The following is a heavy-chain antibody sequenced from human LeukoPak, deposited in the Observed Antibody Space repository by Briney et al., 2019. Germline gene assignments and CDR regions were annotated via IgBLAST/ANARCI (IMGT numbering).Heavy chain of an antibody. CDR2: IYYNGNT. J-gene: IGHJ4*02. Sequence: PSETLSLTCAVSGASITSGRYYWAWIRQTPGRGMEWIGSIYYNGNTYYNPSLRSRVTISIDTSKNQFSLNLSSVTAADTALYYCAKDGYSDSTQITRRHYQLDYWGQGTLVTVSS. D-gene: IGHD4-11*01. CDR3: AKDGYSDSTQITRRHYQLDY. V-gene: IGHV4-39*07. CDR1: GASITSGRYY.